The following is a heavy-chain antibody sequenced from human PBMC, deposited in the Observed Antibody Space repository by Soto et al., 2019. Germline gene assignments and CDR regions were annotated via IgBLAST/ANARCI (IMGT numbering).Heavy chain of an antibody. CDR3: DAGAIFGGVPLYY. Sequence: QLQLQESGSGLVKPSQTLSLTCAVSGGSISSGGYSWSWIRQPPGKGLEWIGYIYHSGCTYYNPTSKSRVTRSVDTSKNQFSLKLSSVTAAVTAVYYCDAGAIFGGVPLYYWGQVTLVTVSS. V-gene: IGHV4-30-2*01. D-gene: IGHD3-3*01. CDR2: IYHSGCT. J-gene: IGHJ4*02. CDR1: GGSISSGGYS.